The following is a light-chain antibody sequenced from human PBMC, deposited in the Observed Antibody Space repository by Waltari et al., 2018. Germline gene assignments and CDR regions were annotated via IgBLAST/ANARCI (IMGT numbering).Light chain of an antibody. CDR2: DIT. Sequence: QSALTQPASVSGSPGQSITISCTGTSRDVGAYNYVSWFQQHPGEAPKLLIYDITARSSEISDRFSGSRSGNTAYLTISGLQAEDEAHYYCSSYTKSGTVVFGGGTKLTVL. CDR1: SRDVGAYNY. V-gene: IGLV2-14*03. J-gene: IGLJ2*01. CDR3: SSYTKSGTVV.